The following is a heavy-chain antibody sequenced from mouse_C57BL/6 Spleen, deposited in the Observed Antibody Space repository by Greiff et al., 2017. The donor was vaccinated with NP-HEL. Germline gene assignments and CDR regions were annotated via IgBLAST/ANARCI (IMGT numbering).Heavy chain of an antibody. CDR3: TRRISQLGRDYYAMDY. CDR1: GYTFTDYE. CDR2: IDPETGGT. D-gene: IGHD4-1*02. Sequence: QVQLQQPGAELVRPGSSVKLSCKASGYTFTDYEMHWVKQTPVHGLEWIGAIDPETGGTAYNQKFKGKAILTADKSSSTAYMELRSLTSEDSAVYYCTRRISQLGRDYYAMDYWGQGTSVTVSS. V-gene: IGHV1-15*01. J-gene: IGHJ4*01.